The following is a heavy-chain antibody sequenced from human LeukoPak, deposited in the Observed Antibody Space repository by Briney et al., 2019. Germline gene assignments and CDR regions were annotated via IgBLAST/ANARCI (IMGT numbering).Heavy chain of an antibody. CDR3: ARGFRSSWYYSDY. D-gene: IGHD6-13*01. CDR2: IYSGGST. J-gene: IGHJ4*02. Sequence: PSETLSLTCTVSGGSMSDYYWSWIRQPAGEGLEWIGRIYSGGSTIYSPSLKSRVTMSVDTSKNQFSLKLSSVTAADTAVYFCARGFRSSWYYSDYWGQGTLVTVSS. V-gene: IGHV4-4*07. CDR1: GGSMSDYY.